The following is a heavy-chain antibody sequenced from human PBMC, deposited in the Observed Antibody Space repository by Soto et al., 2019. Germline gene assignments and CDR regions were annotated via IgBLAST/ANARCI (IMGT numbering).Heavy chain of an antibody. CDR1: GFTFSNYA. J-gene: IGHJ4*02. V-gene: IGHV3-23*01. D-gene: IGHD5-12*01. Sequence: VQLLESGGGLVQPGGSLRLSCAASGFTFSNYAMSWVRQAPGKGLEWVSSIGARSDKIYYADSVKGRFTISRDNSKNTLYLQMNSLRAEDTALFFCAKIFSAYDYFDSCGQGTPVTVFS. CDR3: AKIFSAYDYFDS. CDR2: IGARSDKI.